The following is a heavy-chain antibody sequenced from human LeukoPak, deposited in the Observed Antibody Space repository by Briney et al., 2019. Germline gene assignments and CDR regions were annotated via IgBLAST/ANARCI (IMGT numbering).Heavy chain of an antibody. D-gene: IGHD3-10*01. V-gene: IGHV3-33*01. CDR2: IWYDGSNM. J-gene: IGHJ4*02. Sequence: GRSLRLSCAASGFTFSSYGMHWVRQVPGEGLEWVAVIWYDGSNMYYADSVKGRFTISRDNSKNTLYLQMNSLRAEDTAVYFCARAGHGSIIYFDYWGQGTLVTVSS. CDR1: GFTFSSYG. CDR3: ARAGHGSIIYFDY.